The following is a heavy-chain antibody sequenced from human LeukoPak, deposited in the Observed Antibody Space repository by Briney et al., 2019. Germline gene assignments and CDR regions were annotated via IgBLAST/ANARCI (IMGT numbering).Heavy chain of an antibody. J-gene: IGHJ3*02. D-gene: IGHD3-10*01. CDR1: GFTFSSFA. CDR3: AREGRYYGSGSHRDGFDI. Sequence: GGSLRLSCAASGFTFSSFAMTWVRQAPGKGLELVSYISSSGSPKYYADSVKGRFTISRDNAKNSLYLQMNSLTAEDTAIYYCAREGRYYGSGSHRDGFDIWGQGTMVTVSS. V-gene: IGHV3-48*03. CDR2: ISSSGSPK.